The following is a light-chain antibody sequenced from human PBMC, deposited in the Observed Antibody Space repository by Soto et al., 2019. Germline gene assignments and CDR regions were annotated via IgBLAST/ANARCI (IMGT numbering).Light chain of an antibody. V-gene: IGLV2-11*01. CDR1: SSDVGGYNY. J-gene: IGLJ2*01. CDR2: DVS. CDR3: CSYAGSNNFV. Sequence: QSALTQPRSVSGSPGQSVTISCTGTSSDVGGYNYVSWYQQHPGKAPKLMIYDVSKRPSGVPDRFSGSKSGNTASLTISGLQAEDEADYYCCSYAGSNNFVFGGGTKVTVL.